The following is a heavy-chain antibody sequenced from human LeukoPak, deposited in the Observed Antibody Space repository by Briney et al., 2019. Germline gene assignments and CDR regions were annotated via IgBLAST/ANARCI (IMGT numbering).Heavy chain of an antibody. J-gene: IGHJ5*02. CDR3: ATDWGLMVTNPPGP. Sequence: ASVKVSCKVSGYTLTELSMHWVRQAPGKGLEWMGGFDPEDGETIYAQKFQGRVTMTEDTSTDTAYMELSSLRSEDTAVYYCATDWGLMVTNPPGPWGQGTLVTVSS. CDR2: FDPEDGET. V-gene: IGHV1-24*01. D-gene: IGHD2-8*01. CDR1: GYTLTELS.